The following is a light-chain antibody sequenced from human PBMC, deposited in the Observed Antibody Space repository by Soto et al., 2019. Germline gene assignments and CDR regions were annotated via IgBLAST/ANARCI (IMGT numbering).Light chain of an antibody. CDR2: DVN. J-gene: IGLJ1*01. CDR1: SSDVGGYNY. Sequence: QSALTQPRSVSGSPGQSVTISCTGTSSDVGGYNYVSWYQQHPGKGPKLMIYDVNKRPSGVPDRFSGSKSGNTASLTISGLQAEDEADYYCCSYAGNLYVFGTGTTLTVL. V-gene: IGLV2-11*01. CDR3: CSYAGNLYV.